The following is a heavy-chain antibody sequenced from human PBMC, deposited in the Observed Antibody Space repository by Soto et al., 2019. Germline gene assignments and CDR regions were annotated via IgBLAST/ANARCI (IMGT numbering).Heavy chain of an antibody. CDR2: ISGSGGST. CDR3: ASRTSGWYFDY. CDR1: GFTFSSYA. J-gene: IGHJ4*02. D-gene: IGHD6-19*01. V-gene: IGHV3-23*01. Sequence: EVPLLESGGGLVQPGGSLRLSCTASGFTFSSYAMNWVRQAPGKGLEWVSVISGSGGSTYYADSVKGRFTISRDNSKNKLYVQMTSMRAEDTAVYYCASRTSGWYFDYWGQGTLVTVSS.